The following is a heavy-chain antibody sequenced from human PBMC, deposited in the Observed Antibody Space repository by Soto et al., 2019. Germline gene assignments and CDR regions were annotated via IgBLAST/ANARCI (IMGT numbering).Heavy chain of an antibody. D-gene: IGHD4-17*01. V-gene: IGHV3-33*01. CDR2: IWYDGSNK. CDR3: AGARGDYEHPLDY. J-gene: IGHJ4*02. Sequence: GGSLRLSCAASGFTFSSYGMHWVRQAPGKGLEWVAVIWYDGSNKYYADSVKGRFTISRDNSKNTLYLQMNSLRAEDTAVYYCAGARGDYEHPLDYWGQGTLVTVSS. CDR1: GFTFSSYG.